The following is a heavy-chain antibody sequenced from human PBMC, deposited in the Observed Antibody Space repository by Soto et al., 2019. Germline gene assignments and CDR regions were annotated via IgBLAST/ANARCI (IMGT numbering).Heavy chain of an antibody. D-gene: IGHD5-18*01. V-gene: IGHV3-30-3*01. Sequence: GGSLRLSCAASGSSFPKYPMHWVRQTPDKGLEWVAVISHDGVTKNSADSVKGRFSISRDNSRNTLYLEMNSLRTEDTAMYYWWRGGYSSRWERLYPWGQGTRVNVS. CDR1: GSSFPKYP. CDR3: WRGGYSSRWERLYP. J-gene: IGHJ5*02. CDR2: ISHDGVTK.